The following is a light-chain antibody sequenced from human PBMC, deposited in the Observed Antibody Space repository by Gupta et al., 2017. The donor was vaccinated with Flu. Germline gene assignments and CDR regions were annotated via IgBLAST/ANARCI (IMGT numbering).Light chain of an antibody. CDR3: SSYTSSTPYV. J-gene: IGLJ1*01. V-gene: IGLV2-14*01. CDR1: SSDVGGYNY. Sequence: QSALTQPASVSGSRGQSITISCTGTSSDVGGYNYVSWYQQHPGKAPKLMINEVSNRPSGVSNRLSGSKSGNTASLPISWLQAEDEADYYCSSYTSSTPYVFGTGTKVTVL. CDR2: EVS.